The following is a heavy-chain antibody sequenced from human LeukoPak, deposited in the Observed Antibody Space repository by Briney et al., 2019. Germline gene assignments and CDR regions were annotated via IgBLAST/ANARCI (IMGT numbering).Heavy chain of an antibody. CDR2: IYTSGST. D-gene: IGHD3-22*01. CDR1: GGSISSYY. J-gene: IGHJ3*02. Sequence: PSETLSLTCTVSGGSISSYYWSWIWQPAGKGLEWIGRIYTSGSTNYNPSLKSRVTISVDKSKNQFSLKLSSVTAADTAVYYCARVRYYYDSSGYYYDAFDIWGQGTMVTVSS. CDR3: ARVRYYYDSSGYYYDAFDI. V-gene: IGHV4-4*07.